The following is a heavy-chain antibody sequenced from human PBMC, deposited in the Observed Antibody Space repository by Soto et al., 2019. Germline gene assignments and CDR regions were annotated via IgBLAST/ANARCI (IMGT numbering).Heavy chain of an antibody. D-gene: IGHD4-17*01. CDR1: GYTFTSYG. CDR3: ACGDYMLGYFDC. V-gene: IGHV1-18*04. J-gene: IGHJ4*02. CDR2: ISAYNGNT. Sequence: ALVKVSCKASGYTFTSYGISWVRQAPGQGLEWMGWISAYNGNTNYAQKLQGRVNMTTDQSKSTAYMELRSLRSDDTAVYYCACGDYMLGYFDCWGQGTVVPVS.